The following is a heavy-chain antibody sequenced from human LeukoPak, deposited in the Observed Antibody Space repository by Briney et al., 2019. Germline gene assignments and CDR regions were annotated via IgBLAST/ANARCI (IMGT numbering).Heavy chain of an antibody. CDR2: IYHSGST. CDR3: ARDSNYGDYYYGMDV. CDR1: GGSISSGGYS. V-gene: IGHV4-30-2*01. Sequence: SETLSLTCAVSGGSISSGGYSWSWIRQPPGKGLEWIGYIYHSGSTYYNPSLKSRVTISVDRSKNQFSLKLSSVTAADTAVCYCARDSNYGDYYYGMDVWGQGTTVTVSS. J-gene: IGHJ6*02. D-gene: IGHD4-17*01.